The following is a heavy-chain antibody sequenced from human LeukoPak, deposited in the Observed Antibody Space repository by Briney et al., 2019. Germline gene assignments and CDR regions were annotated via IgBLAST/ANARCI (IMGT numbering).Heavy chain of an antibody. D-gene: IGHD4-17*01. CDR3: AKEQLDYYGDNESFDY. CDR2: ISGSGGST. V-gene: IGHV3-23*01. Sequence: GGSLRLSCAASGFTFSSYAMSWVRQAPGKGREWVSAISGSGGSTYYADSVKGRFTISRDNSKNTLYLQMNSLRAEDTAVYYCAKEQLDYYGDNESFDYWGQGTLVTVSS. J-gene: IGHJ4*02. CDR1: GFTFSSYA.